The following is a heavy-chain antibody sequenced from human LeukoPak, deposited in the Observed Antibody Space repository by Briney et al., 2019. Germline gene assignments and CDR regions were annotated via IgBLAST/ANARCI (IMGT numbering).Heavy chain of an antibody. CDR1: GFTFSSYA. V-gene: IGHV3-30-3*01. D-gene: IGHD3-3*01. CDR3: ARDYDSMYYFDY. CDR2: ISYDGSNK. Sequence: GGSLRLSCAASGFTFSSYAMHWVRQAPGKGLEWVAVISYDGSNKYYADSVKGRFTISRDNSKNTLYLQMNSLRAEDTAVYYCARDYDSMYYFDYWGQGTLVTVSS. J-gene: IGHJ4*02.